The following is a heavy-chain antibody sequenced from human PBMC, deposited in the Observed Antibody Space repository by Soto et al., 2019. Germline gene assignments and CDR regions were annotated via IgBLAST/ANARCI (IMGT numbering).Heavy chain of an antibody. J-gene: IGHJ3*01. CDR3: PRHLYHNRNYLDALDV. D-gene: IGHD3-16*01. CDR1: GYSFTTFW. V-gene: IGHV5-10-1*01. CDR2: LDPADSFT. Sequence: PGESLKISCNVSGYSFTTFWISWVRQMPEKGLEWMGRLDPADSFTNYSPSFQGHVTISVDKSINTAYLQWSSLKASDTAIYYCPRHLYHNRNYLDALDVWGQGTMVTVSS.